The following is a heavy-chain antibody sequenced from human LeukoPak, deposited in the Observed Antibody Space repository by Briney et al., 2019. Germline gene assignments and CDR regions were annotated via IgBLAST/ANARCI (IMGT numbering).Heavy chain of an antibody. CDR1: GGSISSYY. CDR2: IYTSGST. J-gene: IGHJ3*02. V-gene: IGHV4-4*07. Sequence: SETLSLTCTVSGGSISSYYWSWIRQPAGKGLEWIGRIYTSGSTNYNPSLKSRVTISVDKSKNQFSLKLRSVTAADTAVYYCARSLKTITFGGVSNPFDIWGQGTMVTVSS. D-gene: IGHD3-16*01. CDR3: ARSLKTITFGGVSNPFDI.